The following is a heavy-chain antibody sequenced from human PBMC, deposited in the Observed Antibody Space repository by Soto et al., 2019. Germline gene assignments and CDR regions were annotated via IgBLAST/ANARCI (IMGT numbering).Heavy chain of an antibody. D-gene: IGHD1-20*01. CDR1: GVTFSSYE. V-gene: IGHV3-48*03. J-gene: IGHJ5*02. CDR3: AREVEYNWKPPLFDP. CDR2: ISSSGSTI. Sequence: LRLSWAASGVTFSSYEMNCVRQAPGKGLEWVSYISSSGSTIYYADSVKGRFTISRDNAKNSLYLQMNSLRAEDTAVYYCAREVEYNWKPPLFDPWGQGTLVTVSS.